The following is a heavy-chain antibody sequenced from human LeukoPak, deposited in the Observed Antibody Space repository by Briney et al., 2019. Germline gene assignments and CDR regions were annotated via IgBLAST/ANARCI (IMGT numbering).Heavy chain of an antibody. Sequence: GASVKVSCKASGYTFTSYGISWVRQAPGQGLEWMGWISAYNGNTNYAQKLQGRVTMTTVTSTSTAYMELRSLRSDDTAVYYCARVAPSSGWFPFDYWGQGTLVTVSS. CDR2: ISAYNGNT. CDR3: ARVAPSSGWFPFDY. J-gene: IGHJ4*02. V-gene: IGHV1-18*01. CDR1: GYTFTSYG. D-gene: IGHD6-19*01.